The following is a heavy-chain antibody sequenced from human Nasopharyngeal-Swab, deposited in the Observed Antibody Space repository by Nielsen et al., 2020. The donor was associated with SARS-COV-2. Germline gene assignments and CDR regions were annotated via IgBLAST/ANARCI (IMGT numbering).Heavy chain of an antibody. Sequence: GESLKISCAASGFTFSNSWMTWVRQAPGKGLEWVANINPDGSEMQYVDSVKGRFTISRDNAENSLYLHMNSLRGDDTAVYYCAHYASAAYWGQGTLVTVSS. V-gene: IGHV3-7*03. CDR1: GFTFSNSW. D-gene: IGHD2-2*01. J-gene: IGHJ4*02. CDR2: INPDGSEM. CDR3: AHYASAAY.